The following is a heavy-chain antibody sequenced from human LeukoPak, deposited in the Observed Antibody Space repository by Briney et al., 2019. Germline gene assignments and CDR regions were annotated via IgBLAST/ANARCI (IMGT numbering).Heavy chain of an antibody. J-gene: IGHJ4*02. D-gene: IGHD5-12*01. CDR1: GLTFSRCA. V-gene: IGHV3-23*01. CDR2: IGGSGDST. Sequence: GGSLRLSCAASGLTFSRCAMGGVRLAPGKGLEWVSTIGGSGDSTYYAGSVKGRFTISRDHSKNTLYLQMNSLRAEDTAVYYCAARPPIIVAGPFDYWGQGILVTVSS. CDR3: AARPPIIVAGPFDY.